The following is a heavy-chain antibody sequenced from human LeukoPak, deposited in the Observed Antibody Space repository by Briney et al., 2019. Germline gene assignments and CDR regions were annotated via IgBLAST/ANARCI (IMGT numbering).Heavy chain of an antibody. Sequence: IIXXXXTANYAQKFQGRVTITEDESTSTAYKERSSLRSEDTAVYYCASTVTSDIVVVPAAIAWFDPWGQGTLVTVSS. D-gene: IGHD2-2*01. CDR3: ASTVTSDIVVVPAAIAWFDP. V-gene: IGHV1-69*01. CDR2: IIXXXXTA. J-gene: IGHJ5*02.